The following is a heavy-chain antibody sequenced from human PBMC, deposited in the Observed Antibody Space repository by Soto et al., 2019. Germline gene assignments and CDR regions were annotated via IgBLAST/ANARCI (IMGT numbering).Heavy chain of an antibody. CDR2: INAGNGNT. CDR3: ARTVGYCTNGVCYNYYYYGMDV. D-gene: IGHD2-8*01. V-gene: IGHV1-3*01. CDR1: GYTFTSYA. Sequence: ASVKVSCKASGYTFTSYAMHWVRQAPGQRLEWMGWINAGNGNTKYSQKFQGRVTITRDTSASTAYMELSSLRSEDTAVYYCARTVGYCTNGVCYNYYYYGMDVWGQGTTVTVSS. J-gene: IGHJ6*01.